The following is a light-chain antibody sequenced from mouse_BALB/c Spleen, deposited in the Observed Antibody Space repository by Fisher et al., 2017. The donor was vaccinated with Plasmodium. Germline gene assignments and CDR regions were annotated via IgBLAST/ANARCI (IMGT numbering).Light chain of an antibody. Sequence: VLTQTTLTLSVTIGHPVSISCKSSQSLLDSDEKTYLNWLLQRPGQSPKRLIYLVCKVDSGVPDRFSGSGSGTDFTLKISRVEAEDLGIYYCWQRTHCPRTFGGGTKLEIK. CDR2: LVC. CDR3: WQRTHCPRT. J-gene: IGKJ1*01. CDR1: QSLLDSDEKTY. V-gene: IGKV1-135*01.